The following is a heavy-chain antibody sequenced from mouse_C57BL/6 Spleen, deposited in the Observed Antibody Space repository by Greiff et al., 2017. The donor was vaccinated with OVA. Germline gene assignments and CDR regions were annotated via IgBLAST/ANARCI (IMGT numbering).Heavy chain of an antibody. J-gene: IGHJ2*01. D-gene: IGHD1-1*01. CDR1: GYAFSSSW. V-gene: IGHV1-82*01. CDR2: IYPGDGDT. CDR3: ARSSVVASDY. Sequence: VQGVESGPELVKPGASVKISCKASGYAFSSSWMNWVKQRPGKGLEWIGRIYPGDGDTNYNGKFKGKATLTADKSSSTAYMQLSSLTSEDSAVYFCARSSVVASDYWGQGTTLTVSS.